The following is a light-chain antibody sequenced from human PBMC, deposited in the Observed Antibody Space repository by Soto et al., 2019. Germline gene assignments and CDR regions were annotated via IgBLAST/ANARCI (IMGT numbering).Light chain of an antibody. CDR3: TSYTSSSTLGV. Sequence: QSVLTQPASVSGSPGQSITISCTGTSSDVGYYDYVSWYQQHPGKAPKLMIYAVSSRPSGVSNRFSGSKSGNTASLTISGLQAEDEADYYCTSYTSSSTLGVFGTGTMVTVL. J-gene: IGLJ1*01. CDR2: AVS. V-gene: IGLV2-14*01. CDR1: SSDVGYYDY.